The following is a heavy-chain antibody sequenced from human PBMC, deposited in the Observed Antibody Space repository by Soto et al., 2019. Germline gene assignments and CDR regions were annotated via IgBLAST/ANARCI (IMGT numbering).Heavy chain of an antibody. V-gene: IGHV3-7*01. CDR2: IKQDGSEK. J-gene: IGHJ4*02. CDR1: GFTFSSYW. D-gene: IGHD2-2*01. CDR3: ARGRGCSTGCHNFDY. Sequence: VQLVESGGGLVQPGGSLRLSCAASGFTFSSYWMSWVRQAPGKGLEWVANIKQDGSEKYYVDSVKGRFTISRDNAKNSLYLQMNSLRAEDTAVYYCARGRGCSTGCHNFDYWGQGTRVTVSS.